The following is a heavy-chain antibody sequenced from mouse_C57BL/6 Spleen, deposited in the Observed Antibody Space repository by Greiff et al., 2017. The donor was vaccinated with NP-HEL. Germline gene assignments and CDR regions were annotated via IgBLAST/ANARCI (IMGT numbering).Heavy chain of an antibody. CDR3: ARSGADQAWFAY. Sequence: QVQLKESGAELARPGAPVKLSCKASGYTFTSYGISWVKQRTGQGLEWIGEIYPRSGNTYYNEKFKGKATLTADKSSSTAYMELRSLTSEDSAVYFCARSGADQAWFAYWGQGTLVTVSA. D-gene: IGHD1-1*02. CDR1: GYTFTSYG. V-gene: IGHV1-81*01. J-gene: IGHJ3*01. CDR2: IYPRSGNT.